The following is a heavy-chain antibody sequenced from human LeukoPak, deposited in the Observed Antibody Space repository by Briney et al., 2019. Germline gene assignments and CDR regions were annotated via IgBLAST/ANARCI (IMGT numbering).Heavy chain of an antibody. Sequence: GGSLRLSCEASGFAFSSYWMHWVRQAPGEGLMWVSRINSDGSTTNYADSVRGRFTTSRDNAKNTLYLQMNSLRAEDTAVYYCARVIVGATNWFDPWGQGTLVTVSS. CDR2: INSDGSTT. D-gene: IGHD1-26*01. V-gene: IGHV3-74*01. CDR1: GFAFSSYW. CDR3: ARVIVGATNWFDP. J-gene: IGHJ5*02.